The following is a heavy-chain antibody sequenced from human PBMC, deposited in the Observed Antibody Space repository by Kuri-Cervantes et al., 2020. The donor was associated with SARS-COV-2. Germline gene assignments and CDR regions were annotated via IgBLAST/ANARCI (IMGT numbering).Heavy chain of an antibody. CDR1: GYSISSGYY. D-gene: IGHD7-27*01. CDR2: IYYRGYT. J-gene: IGHJ3*02. CDR3: ARRLVNWGGAFDI. V-gene: IGHV4-38-2*01. Sequence: PETMSLTCAVSGYSISSGYYWGWIRQPPGKGLEWIGSIYYRGYTNYNPFLKSRVTISVDTSKNQFSLKLSSVTAADTSVYYCARRLVNWGGAFDIWGQGTMVTVSS.